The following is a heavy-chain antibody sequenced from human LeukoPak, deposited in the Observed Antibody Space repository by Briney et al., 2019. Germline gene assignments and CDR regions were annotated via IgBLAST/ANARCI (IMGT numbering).Heavy chain of an antibody. Sequence: GASVKVSCKASGYTFTSYGISWVRQAPGQGLEWMGWISAYNGNTNYAQKLQGRVTTTTDTSTSTAYMELRSLRSDDTAVYYCASSSSGYSPYCPIDYWGQGTLVTVSS. D-gene: IGHD3-22*01. CDR2: ISAYNGNT. J-gene: IGHJ4*02. CDR3: ASSSSGYSPYCPIDY. CDR1: GYTFTSYG. V-gene: IGHV1-18*01.